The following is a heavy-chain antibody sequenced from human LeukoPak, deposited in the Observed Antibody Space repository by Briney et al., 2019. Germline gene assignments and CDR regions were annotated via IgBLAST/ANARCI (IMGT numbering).Heavy chain of an antibody. CDR1: GFTFSSYS. V-gene: IGHV3-53*01. D-gene: IGHD6-19*01. Sequence: GGSLRLSCAASGFTFSSYSMNWVRQAPGKGLEWVSVIYSGGSTYYADSVKGRFTISRDNSKNTLYLQMNSLRAEDTAVYYCARGAPYSSNDYWGQGTLVTVSS. CDR3: ARGAPYSSNDY. J-gene: IGHJ4*02. CDR2: IYSGGST.